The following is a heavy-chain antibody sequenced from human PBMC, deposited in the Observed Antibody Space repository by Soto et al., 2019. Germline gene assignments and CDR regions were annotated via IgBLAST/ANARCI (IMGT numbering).Heavy chain of an antibody. V-gene: IGHV3-30*04. CDR2: ISYDGRNK. CDR1: GFTFSSNA. Sequence: HVQLVESGGGVVQPGRSLRLSCAASGFTFSSNAMHWVRQAPGKGLEWVAVISYDGRNKYYEDSVKGRFTISRDNSKNTLYLQMNSLRAEDTGVYYCAREIERLLGYWGQGTLVTVSS. J-gene: IGHJ4*02. D-gene: IGHD3-3*01. CDR3: AREIERLLGY.